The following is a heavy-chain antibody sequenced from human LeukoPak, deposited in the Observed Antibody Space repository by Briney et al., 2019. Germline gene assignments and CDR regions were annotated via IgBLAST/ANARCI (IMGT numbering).Heavy chain of an antibody. V-gene: IGHV3-30*18. Sequence: GRSLRLSCAASGFTFSSYAMHWVRQAPGKGLEWVAVISYDGSNKYYGDSVKGRFTISRDNSKNTVYLEMNSLRAEDTAVYYCAKETYYYGSGSYYVADWWGQGTLVTASS. CDR2: ISYDGSNK. CDR1: GFTFSSYA. J-gene: IGHJ4*02. D-gene: IGHD3-10*01. CDR3: AKETYYYGSGSYYVADW.